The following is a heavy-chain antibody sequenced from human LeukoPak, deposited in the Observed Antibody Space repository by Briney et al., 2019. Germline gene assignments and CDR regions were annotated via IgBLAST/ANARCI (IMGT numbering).Heavy chain of an antibody. V-gene: IGHV3-23*01. Sequence: PGGSLRLSCAASGFTLSTYAMIWVRHAPGKGLEWVSAISGNGARRYYADSVKGRFTISRDNAKNTLYLQMNSLRAEDTAVYYCATLTPGWLSEANFDYWGQGTLVTVSS. CDR3: ATLTPGWLSEANFDY. J-gene: IGHJ4*02. CDR1: GFTLSTYA. D-gene: IGHD4-23*01. CDR2: ISGNGARR.